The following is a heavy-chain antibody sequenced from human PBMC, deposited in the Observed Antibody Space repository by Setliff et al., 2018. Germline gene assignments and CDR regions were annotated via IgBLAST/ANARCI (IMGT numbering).Heavy chain of an antibody. CDR1: GYTFSTYA. CDR3: ARASRFGTIKYRGDYYMDV. J-gene: IGHJ6*03. Sequence: ASVKVSCKCSGYTFSTYAIIWMRQAPGQGLEWMGWINTNTGNPSYAQGFTGRFVFSLDTSVSTAYLQISSLKAEDTALYYCARASRFGTIKYRGDYYMDVWGKGTTVTVSS. CDR2: INTNTGNP. V-gene: IGHV7-4-1*02. D-gene: IGHD3-10*01.